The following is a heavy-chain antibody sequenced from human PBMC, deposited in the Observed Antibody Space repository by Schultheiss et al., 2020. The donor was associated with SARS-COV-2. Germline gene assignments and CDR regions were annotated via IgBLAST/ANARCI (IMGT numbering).Heavy chain of an antibody. Sequence: GGSLRLSCAASGFTFKSYAMSWVRQAPGRGLEWVSAISGSGGSTHYADSVKGRFTISRDNSKNTVYLQVNRLTVEDTAVYYCAKRGIPTPYYCYYSMDVWGQGTTVTVSS. D-gene: IGHD3-16*01. CDR2: ISGSGGST. CDR1: GFTFKSYA. V-gene: IGHV3-23*01. J-gene: IGHJ6*02. CDR3: AKRGIPTPYYCYYSMDV.